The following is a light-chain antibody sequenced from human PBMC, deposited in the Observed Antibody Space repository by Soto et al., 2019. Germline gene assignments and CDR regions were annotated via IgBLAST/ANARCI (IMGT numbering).Light chain of an antibody. V-gene: IGKV3-15*01. CDR2: AAS. Sequence: EIVMTQSPATLSVSPGDRATLSCRASQSIRSNLAWYQQRPGQAPRLLIYAASSRATGTPARFSGTESGTEFTRTISSLQSEDSAVYYCQQYSAWPLSFGQGTKVDI. CDR3: QQYSAWPLS. CDR1: QSIRSN. J-gene: IGKJ1*01.